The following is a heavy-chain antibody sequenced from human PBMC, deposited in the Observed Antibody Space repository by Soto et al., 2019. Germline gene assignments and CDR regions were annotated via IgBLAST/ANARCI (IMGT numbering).Heavy chain of an antibody. CDR2: ISGSGGST. CDR1: GFTFSSYA. CDR3: AKRVKELLWFGDPKPYYIDY. Sequence: PGGSLKLSCAASGFTFSSYAMSWVRQAPGKRLEWVSAISGSGGSTYYADSVKGRFTISRYNSKNTLYLQMNSLRAEDTAVYYCAKRVKELLWFGDPKPYYIDYWGQGTLLTVAS. J-gene: IGHJ4*02. D-gene: IGHD3-10*01. V-gene: IGHV3-23*01.